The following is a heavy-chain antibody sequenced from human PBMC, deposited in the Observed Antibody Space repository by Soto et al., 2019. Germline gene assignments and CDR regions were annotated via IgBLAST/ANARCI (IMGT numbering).Heavy chain of an antibody. Sequence: SVKVSCKASGGTFSSYAISWVRQAPGQGLEWMGGIIPIFGTANYAQKFQGRVTITADKSTSTAYMELSSLRSEDTAVYYCASPSTGYYDFWSGYFTYYYYYGMDVWGQGTTVTVSS. CDR2: IIPIFGTA. J-gene: IGHJ6*02. CDR3: ASPSTGYYDFWSGYFTYYYYYGMDV. V-gene: IGHV1-69*06. CDR1: GGTFSSYA. D-gene: IGHD3-3*01.